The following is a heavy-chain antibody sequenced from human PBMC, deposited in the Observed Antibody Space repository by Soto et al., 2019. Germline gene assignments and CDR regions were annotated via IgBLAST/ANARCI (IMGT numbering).Heavy chain of an antibody. CDR2: ISSSSYI. J-gene: IGHJ1*01. CDR3: AREYCTNGVCYYFQH. CDR1: GFTFSSYS. Sequence: GGSLRLSCAASGFTFSSYSMNWVRQAPGKGLEWVSSISSSSYIYYADSVKGRFTISRDNAKNSLYLQMNSLRAEDTAVYYCAREYCTNGVCYYFQHWGQGTLVTVSS. D-gene: IGHD2-8*01. V-gene: IGHV3-21*01.